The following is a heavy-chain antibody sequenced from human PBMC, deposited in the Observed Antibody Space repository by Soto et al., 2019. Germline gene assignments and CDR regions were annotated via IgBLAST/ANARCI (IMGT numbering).Heavy chain of an antibody. V-gene: IGHV3-7*05. CDR3: ASTRGY. CDR1: GFTFSGYW. Sequence: EVQLVESGGGLVQPGGSLRISCAASGFTFSGYWRKWVRQAPGKGLEWVATIKEDGSEKYYVDSVKGRFTISRDSAKNSVHLQMNSLRVEDTAVYYCASTRGYWGQGTLVTVSS. CDR2: IKEDGSEK. J-gene: IGHJ4*02. D-gene: IGHD3-3*01.